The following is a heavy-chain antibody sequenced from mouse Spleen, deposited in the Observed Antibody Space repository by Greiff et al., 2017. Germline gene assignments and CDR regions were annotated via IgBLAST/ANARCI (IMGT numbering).Heavy chain of an antibody. J-gene: IGHJ3*01. V-gene: IGHV1-20*02. Sequence: VQLQQSGPVLVKPGASVKMSCKASGYTFTDYYMNWVKQSHGKSLEWIGVINPYNGDTFYNQKFKGKATLTVDKSSSTAHMELRSLASEDSAVYYCARMDGSFAYWGQGTLVTVSA. D-gene: IGHD1-2*01. CDR1: GYTFTDYY. CDR2: INPYNGDT. CDR3: ARMDGSFAY.